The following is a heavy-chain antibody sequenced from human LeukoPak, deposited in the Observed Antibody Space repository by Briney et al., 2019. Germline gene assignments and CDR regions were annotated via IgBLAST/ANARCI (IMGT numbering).Heavy chain of an antibody. V-gene: IGHV3-7*03. J-gene: IGHJ4*02. CDR2: MNQDGGGK. CDR1: GFTFSNYW. CDR3: AKDRGLAVAGTTPLDY. Sequence: GGSLRLSCAASGFTFSNYWMSWVRQAPGKGLEWVANMNQDGGGKYYADSVKGRFTISRDNSKNTLYLQMNSLRAEDTAVYYCAKDRGLAVAGTTPLDYWGQGTLVTVSS. D-gene: IGHD6-19*01.